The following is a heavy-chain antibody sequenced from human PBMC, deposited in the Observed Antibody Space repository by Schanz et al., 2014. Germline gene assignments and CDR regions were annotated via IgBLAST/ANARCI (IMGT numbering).Heavy chain of an antibody. CDR3: ARDKGGYYPFDY. Sequence: VELVESGGGVVQPGRSLRLSCAASGFTFSRHAMHWVRQAAGKGLEWVANINQDGSDKSYVDSVKGRFTISRDNAKNSLYLQMNSLRAEDTAVYYCARDKGGYYPFDYWGQGSLVTVSS. CDR1: GFTFSRHA. CDR2: INQDGSDK. V-gene: IGHV3-7*01. D-gene: IGHD3-22*01. J-gene: IGHJ4*02.